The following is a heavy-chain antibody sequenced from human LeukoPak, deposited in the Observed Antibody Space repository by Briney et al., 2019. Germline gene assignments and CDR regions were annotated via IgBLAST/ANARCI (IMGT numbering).Heavy chain of an antibody. CDR3: ARLRYSGYDRWDIWFDP. D-gene: IGHD5-12*01. CDR2: IYTSGST. Sequence: PSETLSLTCTVSGGSISSYYWSWIRQPAGKGLEWIGRIYTSGSTNYNPSLKSRVTMSVDTSKNQSSLKLSSATAADTAVYYCARLRYSGYDRWDIWFDPWGQGTLVTVSS. J-gene: IGHJ5*02. CDR1: GGSISSYY. V-gene: IGHV4-4*07.